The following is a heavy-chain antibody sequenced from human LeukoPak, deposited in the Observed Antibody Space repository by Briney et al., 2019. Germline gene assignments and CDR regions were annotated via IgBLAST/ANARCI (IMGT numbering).Heavy chain of an antibody. Sequence: PGGSLRLSCAASGFTFSSYAMHWVRQAPGKGLEWVAVISYDGSNKYYADSVKGRFTISRDNSKNTLYLQMNSLRAEDTAVYYCARGEDIVVVPAARPKERWRRLKQNDYWGQGTLVTVSS. CDR1: GFTFSSYA. CDR3: ARGEDIVVVPAARPKERWRRLKQNDY. CDR2: ISYDGSNK. J-gene: IGHJ4*02. D-gene: IGHD2-2*01. V-gene: IGHV3-30-3*01.